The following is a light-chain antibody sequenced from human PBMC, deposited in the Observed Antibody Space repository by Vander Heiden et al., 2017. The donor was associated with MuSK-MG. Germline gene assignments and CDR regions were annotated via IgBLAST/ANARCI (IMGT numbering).Light chain of an antibody. CDR3: QTWDGSPAV. CDR2: RDT. V-gene: IGLV3-1*01. CDR1: KLRDKY. J-gene: IGLJ2*01. Sequence: SYELAQPPSVSVSPGQTASITCSGDKLRDKYASWYQQKPGQSPVLVIYRDTMRPSGIPERFSGSNSGNTATLTISGTQAMDEADYYCQTWDGSPAVFGGGTELTVL.